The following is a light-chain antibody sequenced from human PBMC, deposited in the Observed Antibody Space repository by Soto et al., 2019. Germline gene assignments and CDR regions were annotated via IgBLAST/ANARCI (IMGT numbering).Light chain of an antibody. J-gene: IGLJ3*02. CDR2: SNN. CDR3: AAWDDSLSGRV. Sequence: QSVLTQPPSASGTPGQRLTISCSGSSSNIGSNYVYWYQQLPGTAPKLLIYSNNQRPSGVPDRFFGSKSDTSASLAISGLRSEDEADYYCAAWDDSLSGRVFGGGTQLTVL. CDR1: SSNIGSNY. V-gene: IGLV1-47*02.